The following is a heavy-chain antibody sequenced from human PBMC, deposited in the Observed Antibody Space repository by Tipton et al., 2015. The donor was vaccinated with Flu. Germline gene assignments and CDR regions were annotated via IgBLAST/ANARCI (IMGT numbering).Heavy chain of an antibody. CDR1: GFTFSSYA. CDR3: ARDGGIFGAVAGGWFDP. D-gene: IGHD6-19*01. CDR2: ISYDGSNK. Sequence: SLRLSCAASGFTFSSYAMHWVRQAPGKGLEWVAVISYDGSNKYYADSVKGRFTISRDNSKNTLYLQMNSLRAEDTAVYYCARDGGIFGAVAGGWFDPWGQGTLVTVSS. V-gene: IGHV3-30-3*01. J-gene: IGHJ5*02.